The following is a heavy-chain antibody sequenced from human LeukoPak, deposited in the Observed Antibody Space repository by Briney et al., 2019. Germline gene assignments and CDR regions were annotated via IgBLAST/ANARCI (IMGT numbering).Heavy chain of an antibody. CDR2: INRSGST. V-gene: IGHV4-34*01. J-gene: IGHJ4*02. CDR3: ARHPPYYDFWSGYDKDY. D-gene: IGHD3-3*01. CDR1: GGSFSGYY. Sequence: SETLSLTCAVYGGSFSGYYWSWIRQPPGKGLEWIGEINRSGSTNYNPSLKSRATISVDTSKNQFSLKLSSVTAADTAVYYWARHPPYYDFWSGYDKDYWGQGTLVTVSS.